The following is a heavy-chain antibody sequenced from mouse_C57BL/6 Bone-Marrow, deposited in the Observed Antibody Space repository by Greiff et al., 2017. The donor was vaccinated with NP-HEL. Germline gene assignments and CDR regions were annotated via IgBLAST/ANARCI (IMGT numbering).Heavy chain of an antibody. CDR3: ANYYGSYWYFDV. V-gene: IGHV1-82*01. CDR2: IYPGDGDT. J-gene: IGHJ1*03. CDR1: GYAFSSSW. Sequence: QVQLQQSGPELVKPGASVKISCKASGYAFSSSWMNWVKQRPGKGLEWIGRIYPGDGDTNYNGKFKGKATLTADKSSSTAYMQLSSLTSEDSAVYFCANYYGSYWYFDVWGTGTTVTVSS. D-gene: IGHD1-1*01.